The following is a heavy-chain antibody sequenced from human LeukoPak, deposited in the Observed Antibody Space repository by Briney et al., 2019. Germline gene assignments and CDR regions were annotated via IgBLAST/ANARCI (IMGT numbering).Heavy chain of an antibody. V-gene: IGHV4-38-2*02. CDR1: GYSISSGYY. CDR3: ARIYYDSSGYSKSYALWAFHI. D-gene: IGHD3-22*01. J-gene: IGHJ3*02. Sequence: SETLSLTCTVSGYSISSGYYWGWIRQPPGKGLEWIGSIYHSGSTYYNPSLKSRVTISVDTSKNQFSLKLSSVTAADTAVYYCARIYYDSSGYSKSYALWAFHIWGQGTMVTVSS. CDR2: IYHSGST.